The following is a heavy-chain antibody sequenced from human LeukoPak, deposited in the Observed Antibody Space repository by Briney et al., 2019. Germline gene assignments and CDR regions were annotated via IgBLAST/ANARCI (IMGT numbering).Heavy chain of an antibody. CDR3: ARGINGREFDH. CDR2: ITSTSSYM. J-gene: IGHJ4*02. V-gene: IGHV3-21*01. CDR1: GFTFGSYS. Sequence: PGGSLRLSCAASGFTFGSYSINWVRQAPGKGLEWVSSITSTSSYMYYADSVKGRFTIYRDNAKNSLYLQMSNLRAEDTAIYYCARGINGREFDHWGQGALVTVSS.